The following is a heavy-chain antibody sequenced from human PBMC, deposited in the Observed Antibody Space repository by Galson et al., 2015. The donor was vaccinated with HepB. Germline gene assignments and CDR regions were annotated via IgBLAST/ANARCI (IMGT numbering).Heavy chain of an antibody. V-gene: IGHV1-3*01. Sequence: SVKVSCKASGYTFTTYGIHWVRQAPGQRLEWMGCINAGNGNTKYSQKFQGRVTITRDTSASTAYMELSSLRSEDTAMYYCARGPWEQWLAHYWYFDLWGRGTLVTVSS. D-gene: IGHD6-19*01. CDR2: INAGNGNT. J-gene: IGHJ2*01. CDR1: GYTFTTYG. CDR3: ARGPWEQWLAHYWYFDL.